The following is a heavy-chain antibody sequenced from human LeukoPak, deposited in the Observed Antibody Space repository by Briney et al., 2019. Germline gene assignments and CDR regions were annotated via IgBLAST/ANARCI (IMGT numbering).Heavy chain of an antibody. J-gene: IGHJ4*02. CDR3: ARDRIQIWSYVGTFDS. CDR1: GFTFSDYY. CDR2: ISSSGSTI. Sequence: GGSLRLSCAASGFTFSDYYMSWIRQAPGKGLEWVSYISSSGSTIYYADSVKGRFTISRDNAKNSLYLQMNSLRAEDTAVYYCARDRIQIWSYVGTFDSWGQGTLVTVSS. D-gene: IGHD5-18*01. V-gene: IGHV3-11*01.